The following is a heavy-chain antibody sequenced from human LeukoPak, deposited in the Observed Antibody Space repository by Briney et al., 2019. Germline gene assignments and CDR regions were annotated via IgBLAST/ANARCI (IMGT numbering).Heavy chain of an antibody. CDR3: ARDNSVEDTAWWFDP. Sequence: ASVKVSCKASGYTFTSYGISWVRQAPGQGLEWMGWISAYNGNTNYAQKLQGRVTMTTDTSTSTDCMELSSLRSEDTAVYYCARDNSVEDTAWWFDPWGQGTLVTVSS. J-gene: IGHJ5*02. CDR2: ISAYNGNT. D-gene: IGHD4-23*01. CDR1: GYTFTSYG. V-gene: IGHV1-18*01.